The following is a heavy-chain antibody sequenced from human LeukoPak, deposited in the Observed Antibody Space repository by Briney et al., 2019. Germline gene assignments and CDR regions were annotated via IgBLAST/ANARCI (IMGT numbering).Heavy chain of an antibody. CDR2: INPNGGST. J-gene: IGHJ5*02. Sequence: ASVNVSCKASGYPFTSYYMNWVRQAPGQGLEWMGIINPNGGSTTYAQRFQGRVSMTRDTSTSTVYMELTSLRSDDTAVYYCARDPISSNWPRGHWFDLWGQGTLVSVS. V-gene: IGHV1-46*01. CDR1: GYPFTSYY. D-gene: IGHD6-13*01. CDR3: ARDPISSNWPRGHWFDL.